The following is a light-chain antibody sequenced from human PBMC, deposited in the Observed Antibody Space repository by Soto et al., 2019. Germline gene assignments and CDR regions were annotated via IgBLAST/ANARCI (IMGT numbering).Light chain of an antibody. J-gene: IGKJ1*01. CDR1: QSVSSIY. CDR2: GAS. CDR3: QQYGSSPPWT. Sequence: DIVLTQSPGTLSLSPGERATLSCRASQSVSSIYLAWYQQKPGQAPRLLIYGASSRATGIPDRFSGSGSGTDFTLTISRLEPEDFAVYYCQQYGSSPPWTFGQGTKVDI. V-gene: IGKV3-20*01.